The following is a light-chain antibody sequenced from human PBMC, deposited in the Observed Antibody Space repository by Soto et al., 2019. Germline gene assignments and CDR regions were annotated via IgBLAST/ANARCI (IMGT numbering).Light chain of an antibody. CDR1: QSISSY. Sequence: DIQMTQSPSTLSASVGDRVTITFRASQSISSYLNWYQQKPGKAPKRLIYAASTLQSGVPSRFSGSGSGTEFTLTISSLQPEDFATYYCLQHNSYPRTFGQGTKVDIK. V-gene: IGKV1-17*01. CDR2: AAS. J-gene: IGKJ1*01. CDR3: LQHNSYPRT.